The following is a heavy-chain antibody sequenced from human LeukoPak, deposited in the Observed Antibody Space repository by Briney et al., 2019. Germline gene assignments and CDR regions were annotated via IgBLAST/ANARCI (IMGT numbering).Heavy chain of an antibody. CDR1: GGTFSSYA. V-gene: IGHV1-69*04. Sequence: SVKVSCKASGGTFSSYAISWVRQAPGQGLEWMGRIIPILGIANYAQKFQGRVTITADKSTSTAYMELSSLRSEDTAVYYCARDQSGRFLEWFVHPNYMDVWGKGTTVTVSS. D-gene: IGHD3-3*01. CDR2: IIPILGIA. CDR3: ARDQSGRFLEWFVHPNYMDV. J-gene: IGHJ6*03.